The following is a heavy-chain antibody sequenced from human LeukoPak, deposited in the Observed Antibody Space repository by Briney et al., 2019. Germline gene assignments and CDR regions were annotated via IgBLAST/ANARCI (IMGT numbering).Heavy chain of an antibody. J-gene: IGHJ2*01. CDR1: GGSISSGGYS. CDR3: ARDARGVYWYFDL. CDR2: IYHGGST. D-gene: IGHD3-10*01. V-gene: IGHV4-30-2*06. Sequence: SETLSLTCAVYGGSISSGGYSWSWLRQSPGKGLEWIGYIYHGGSTYYNPSLKSRVTISVDRSKNQFSLKLTSVTAADTAVYCGARDARGVYWYFDLWGRGTLVTVSS.